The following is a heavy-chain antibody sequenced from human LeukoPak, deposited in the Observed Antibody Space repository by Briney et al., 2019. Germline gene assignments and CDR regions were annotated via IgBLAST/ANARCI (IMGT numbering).Heavy chain of an antibody. J-gene: IGHJ4*02. V-gene: IGHV4-59*08. D-gene: IGHD5-18*01. CDR1: GGSISSYY. CDR3: ARSDTAMVTFGRPFDY. Sequence: SETLSFTCTVSGGSISSYYWSWIRQPPGKGLEWIGYIYYSGSTNYNPSLKSRVTISVDTSKNQFSLKLSSVTAADTAVYYCARSDTAMVTFGRPFDYWGQGTLVTVSS. CDR2: IYYSGST.